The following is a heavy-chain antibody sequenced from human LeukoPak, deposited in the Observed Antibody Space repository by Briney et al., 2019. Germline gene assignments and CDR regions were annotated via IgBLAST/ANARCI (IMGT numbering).Heavy chain of an antibody. CDR1: GFTFSSYA. CDR2: ISGSGGST. D-gene: IGHD3-3*01. CDR3: AKTGLRFLEWLLYGY. J-gene: IGHJ4*02. Sequence: GGSLRLSCAASGFTFSSYAMSWVRQAPGKGLEWVSAISGSGGSTYYADSVKGRFTISRDNSKNTLYLQMNSLRAEDTAVYYCAKTGLRFLEWLLYGYWGQGTLVTVSS. V-gene: IGHV3-23*01.